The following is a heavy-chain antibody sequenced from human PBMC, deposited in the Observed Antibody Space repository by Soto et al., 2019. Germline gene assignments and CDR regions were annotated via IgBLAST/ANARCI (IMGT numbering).Heavy chain of an antibody. CDR1: GDSINNSY. CDR2: IFSSGST. J-gene: IGHJ4*02. V-gene: IGHV4-4*07. D-gene: IGHD5-12*01. Sequence: SETLSLTCAVSGDSINNSYWSWVRQPAGKGLEWIGRIFSSGSTSFNPSLESRVAMSVDTSKNHFSLNLSSVTAADMAVYYCAREGSYSAYNFAHGIQLWSFDFWGQGALVTVSS. CDR3: AREGSYSAYNFAHGIQLWSFDF.